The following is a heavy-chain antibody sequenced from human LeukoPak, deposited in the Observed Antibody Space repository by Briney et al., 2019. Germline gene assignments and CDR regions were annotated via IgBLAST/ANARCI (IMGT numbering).Heavy chain of an antibody. Sequence: SETLSLTCAVYGGSFSGYYWSWIRQPPGKGLEWIGYIYYSGSTNYNPSLKSRVTISVDTSKNQFSLKLSSVTAADTAVYYCARGLVEMATSGFDPWGQGTLVTVSS. CDR2: IYYSGST. CDR1: GGSFSGYY. J-gene: IGHJ5*02. CDR3: ARGLVEMATSGFDP. D-gene: IGHD5-24*01. V-gene: IGHV4-59*01.